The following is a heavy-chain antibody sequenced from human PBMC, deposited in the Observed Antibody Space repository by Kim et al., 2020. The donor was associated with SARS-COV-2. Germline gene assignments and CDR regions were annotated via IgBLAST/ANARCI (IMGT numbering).Heavy chain of an antibody. CDR2: IWYDGSNK. Sequence: GGSLRLSCVASGFIFSNYGMHWVRQAPGKGLEWVAVIWYDGSNKYYSESVKGRFTISRDNSKNTLYLQMNSLRAEDTATYYCAVAPALSGNDPMKNSWGQGALVTVSS. V-gene: IGHV3-33*01. D-gene: IGHD5-12*01. CDR1: GFIFSNYG. CDR3: AVAPALSGNDPMKNS. J-gene: IGHJ4*02.